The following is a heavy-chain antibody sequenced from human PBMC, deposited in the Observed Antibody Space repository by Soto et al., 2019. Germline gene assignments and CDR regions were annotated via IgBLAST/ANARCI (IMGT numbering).Heavy chain of an antibody. CDR2: IRSKAYGGTT. CDR1: GFTFGDYA. CDR3: TRETSGYSYGLQNYYGMDV. D-gene: IGHD5-18*01. V-gene: IGHV3-49*03. J-gene: IGHJ6*02. Sequence: GGSLRLSCTASGFTFGDYAMSWFRQAPGKGLEWVGFIRSKAYGGTTEYAASVKGRFTISRDDSKSIAYLQMSSLKTEDTAVYYCTRETSGYSYGLQNYYGMDVWGQGTTVTVSS.